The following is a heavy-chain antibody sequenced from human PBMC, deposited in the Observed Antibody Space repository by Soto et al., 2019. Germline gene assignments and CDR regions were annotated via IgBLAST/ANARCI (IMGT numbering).Heavy chain of an antibody. CDR2: ISYDGSNK. J-gene: IGHJ1*01. CDR3: ARDSPGCTNGVCFDPLPFQH. D-gene: IGHD2-8*01. V-gene: IGHV3-30-3*01. Sequence: QVQLVESGGGVVQPGRSLRLSCAASGFTFSSYAMHWVRQAPCKGLEWVAVISYDGSNKYYADSVKGRFTISRDNSKNTLYLQMNSLRAEDTAVYYCARDSPGCTNGVCFDPLPFQHWGQGTLVTVSS. CDR1: GFTFSSYA.